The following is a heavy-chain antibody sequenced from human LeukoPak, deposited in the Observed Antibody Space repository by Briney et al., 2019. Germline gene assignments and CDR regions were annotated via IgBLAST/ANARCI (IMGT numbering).Heavy chain of an antibody. Sequence: AGRSLRLSCAASGFTFSTYAMHWVRQAPGKGLEWVAFISYDGTNKYCADSVKGRFTISRDNSKNTLYLQMNSLRAEDTALCYCAREILTGYAFDIWGQGTMVTVSS. CDR1: GFTFSTYA. V-gene: IGHV3-30-3*01. J-gene: IGHJ3*02. D-gene: IGHD7-27*01. CDR3: AREILTGYAFDI. CDR2: ISYDGTNK.